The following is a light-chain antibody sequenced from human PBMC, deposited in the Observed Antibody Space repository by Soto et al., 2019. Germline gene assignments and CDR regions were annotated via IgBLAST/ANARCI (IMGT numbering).Light chain of an antibody. CDR3: QQYRNWPRT. Sequence: EIVLTQSPATLSVSPGERVTLSCRASQSVDINLAWYQQKPGQAPRLLIYGASTRAIDMPGRFSGRGSGTEFTLTINSLQSEDFAVYYCQQYRNWPRTFGKGTKVDIK. J-gene: IGKJ1*01. V-gene: IGKV3-15*01. CDR2: GAS. CDR1: QSVDIN.